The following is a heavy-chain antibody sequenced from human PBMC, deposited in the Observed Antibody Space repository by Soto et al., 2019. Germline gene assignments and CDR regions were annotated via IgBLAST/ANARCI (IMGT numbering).Heavy chain of an antibody. D-gene: IGHD3-16*01. CDR3: ARDLGGYASH. Sequence: EVQLVESGGGLVQPGGSLRLSCAASGFTFSNDWMHWVRQAPGKGPVWVSRINTDGSTTNYADSVKGRFTISRDNAKNTLYLQTNSLGAEDKAVYYCARDLGGYASHWGQGTLVTVSS. J-gene: IGHJ4*02. CDR2: INTDGSTT. V-gene: IGHV3-74*01. CDR1: GFTFSNDW.